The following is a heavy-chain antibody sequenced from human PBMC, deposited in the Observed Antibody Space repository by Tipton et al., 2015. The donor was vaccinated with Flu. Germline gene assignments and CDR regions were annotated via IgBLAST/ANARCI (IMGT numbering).Heavy chain of an antibody. V-gene: IGHV4-59*08. CDR3: ARREGSSGWFGMDV. CDR1: GGSISSYF. D-gene: IGHD6-19*01. CDR2: VYYSGST. J-gene: IGHJ6*02. Sequence: TLSLTCSVSGGSISSYFWNWVRQPPGKGLEWIGNVYYSGSTNYNPSLKSRVTISVDTSKNQFSLKLSSVTAADTAVYYCARREGSSGWFGMDVWGQGTTVTVSS.